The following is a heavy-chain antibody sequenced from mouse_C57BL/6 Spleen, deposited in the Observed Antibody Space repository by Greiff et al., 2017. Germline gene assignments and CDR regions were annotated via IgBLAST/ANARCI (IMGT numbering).Heavy chain of an antibody. V-gene: IGHV5-17*03. CDR1: GFTFSDYG. Sequence: EVKLVESGGGLVKPGGSLKLSCAASGFTFSDYGMHWVRQAPEKGLEWVAYISSGSSTIYYADTVKGRFTISGDNAENTLFLQMTSLKSEDTAMYYCARRLRYYAMDYWGQGTSVTVSS. CDR3: ARRLRYYAMDY. CDR2: ISSGSSTI. J-gene: IGHJ4*01.